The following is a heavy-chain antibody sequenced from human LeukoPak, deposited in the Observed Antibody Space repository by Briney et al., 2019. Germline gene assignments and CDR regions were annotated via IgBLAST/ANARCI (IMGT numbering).Heavy chain of an antibody. V-gene: IGHV3-7*01. D-gene: IGHD6-19*01. CDR1: GFDLCNSW. CDR2: IKQDGSEQ. J-gene: IGHJ4*02. CDR3: ARNSGWSVDY. Sequence: GGSLRLSCEASGFDLCNSWMSWVRQTQGNGLERVANIKQDGSEQYYVGSMKGRFTVSPDNAKNSLSLQMKSLRADTTPVYYVARNSGWSVDYWGQGALVTVSS.